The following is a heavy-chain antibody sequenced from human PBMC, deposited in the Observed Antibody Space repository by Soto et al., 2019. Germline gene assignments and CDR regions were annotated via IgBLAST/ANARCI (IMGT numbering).Heavy chain of an antibody. CDR2: VSYSGST. J-gene: IGHJ5*02. CDR3: ARGRALDP. V-gene: IGHV4-59*01. Sequence: QVQLQESGPGLVKPSETLSLTCTVSGGSMSSFSWNWIRQPPGKGLEWIGDVSYSGSTNYNPSLKGRVTISVDTSKNQFSLNLSSVTAADTALYYCARGRALDPRGQGTLVTVSS. CDR1: GGSMSSFS.